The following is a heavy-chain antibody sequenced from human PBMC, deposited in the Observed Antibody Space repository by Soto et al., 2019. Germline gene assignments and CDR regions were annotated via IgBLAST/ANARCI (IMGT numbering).Heavy chain of an antibody. CDR1: GFTFSSYE. J-gene: IGHJ6*02. V-gene: IGHV3-48*03. Sequence: GGSLRRSCAASGFTFSSYEMNWVRQAPGKVLEWVSYISSSGSTIYYAYSVKGRFTISRDNDKNSLYLQMNSLSAEDTAVYYCARVRGSYYYYYGMDVWGQGTTVTVSS. CDR3: ARVRGSYYYYYGMDV. CDR2: ISSSGSTI. D-gene: IGHD1-1*01.